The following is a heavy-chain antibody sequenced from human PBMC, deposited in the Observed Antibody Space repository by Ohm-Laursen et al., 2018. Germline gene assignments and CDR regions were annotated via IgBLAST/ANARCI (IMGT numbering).Heavy chain of an antibody. CDR2: ISYSGGTT. V-gene: IGHV3-NL1*01. J-gene: IGHJ4*02. Sequence: SLRLSCSASGFTFSSYGMHWVRQAPGKGLEWVAGISYSGGTTFYADSVKGRFTISRDNSKNTLDLQMNSLRPEDTAVYYCVKESSTGYYRTADYWGQGTLVTVSS. CDR3: VKESSTGYYRTADY. CDR1: GFTFSSYG. D-gene: IGHD3-9*01.